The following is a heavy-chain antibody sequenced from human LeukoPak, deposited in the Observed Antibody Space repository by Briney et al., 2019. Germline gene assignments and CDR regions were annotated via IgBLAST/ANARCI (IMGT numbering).Heavy chain of an antibody. Sequence: PGGSLRLSCAASGFTFSSYSMNWLRQAPGKGLEGVSHISSSNSTIYYADSVKGRFTISTANANDYLYLQMNSLRADDASLYYCARGRTRLEQTPMDVCGKGTTVTVSS. V-gene: IGHV3-48*01. J-gene: IGHJ6*03. CDR3: ARGRTRLEQTPMDV. CDR2: ISSSNSTI. CDR1: GFTFSSYS. D-gene: IGHD1/OR15-1a*01.